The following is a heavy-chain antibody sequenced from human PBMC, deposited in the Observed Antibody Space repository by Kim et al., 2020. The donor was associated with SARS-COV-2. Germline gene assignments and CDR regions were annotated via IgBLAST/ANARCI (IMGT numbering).Heavy chain of an antibody. J-gene: IGHJ4*02. CDR2: ISSSSSTL. CDR1: GFTFSSYS. D-gene: IGHD3-16*01. V-gene: IGHV3-48*02. CDR3: ARVRGGVTDY. Sequence: GGSLRLSCAASGFTFSSYSMNWVRQAPGKGLEWVSYISSSSSTLYYADSVKGRVTISRDNAKNTLYPQMNSLRDEDTAAYYCARVRGGVTDYWGQGTPVT.